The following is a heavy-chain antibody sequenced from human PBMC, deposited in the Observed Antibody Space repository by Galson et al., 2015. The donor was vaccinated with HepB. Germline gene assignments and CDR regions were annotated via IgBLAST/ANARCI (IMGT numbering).Heavy chain of an antibody. CDR3: ARDHLTIFGVVSAFDI. D-gene: IGHD3-3*01. CDR1: GYTFTSYA. V-gene: IGHV1-3*01. CDR2: INAGNGNT. J-gene: IGHJ3*02. Sequence: SVKVSCKASGYTFTSYAMHWVRQAPGQRLEWMGWINAGNGNTKYSQKFQGRVTITRDTSASTAYMELSSLRSEDTAVYYCARDHLTIFGVVSAFDIWGQGTMVTVSS.